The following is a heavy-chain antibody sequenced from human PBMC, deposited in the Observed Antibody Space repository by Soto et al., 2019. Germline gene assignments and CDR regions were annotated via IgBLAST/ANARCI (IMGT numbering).Heavy chain of an antibody. Sequence: QVQLVESGGGVVQPGRSLRLSCAASGFTFSSYAMHWVRQAPGKGLEWVAVISYDGSNKYYADSVKGRFTISRDNSKNTLYLQMNSLRAEDTAVYYCARGFHIVLVTAIPCDYWGQGTLVTVSS. CDR1: GFTFSSYA. CDR2: ISYDGSNK. D-gene: IGHD2-21*02. CDR3: ARGFHIVLVTAIPCDY. J-gene: IGHJ4*02. V-gene: IGHV3-30-3*01.